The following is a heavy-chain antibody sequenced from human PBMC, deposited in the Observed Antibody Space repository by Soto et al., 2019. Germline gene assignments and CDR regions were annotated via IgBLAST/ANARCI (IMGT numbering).Heavy chain of an antibody. D-gene: IGHD3-3*01. J-gene: IGHJ4*02. CDR2: TYYRSKWYN. CDR1: GDSVSSNSAA. CDR3: AKSPIVGVPLFDY. V-gene: IGHV6-1*01. Sequence: SQTLSLTCAISGDSVSSNSAAWNLIRQSPSRGLEWLGRTYYRSKWYNDYAVSVKSRITINPDTSKNQFSLQLNSVTPEDTAVYYCAKSPIVGVPLFDYWGQGTLVTVSS.